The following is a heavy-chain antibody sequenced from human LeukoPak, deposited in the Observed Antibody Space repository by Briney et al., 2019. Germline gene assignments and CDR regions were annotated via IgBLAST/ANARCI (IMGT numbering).Heavy chain of an antibody. D-gene: IGHD3-10*01. CDR1: GYSFTTYR. CDR3: ARAMYGSNIYYVFDF. V-gene: IGHV5-51*01. CDR2: IYPGDSET. J-gene: IGHJ4*02. Sequence: GESLKISCKGSGYSFTTYRIGWVRQMPGKGLEWMGIIYPGDSETTYGPSFQGLVTISADKSINTAYLQWSSLKASDTAIYYCARAMYGSNIYYVFDFLGQGTLVTVSS.